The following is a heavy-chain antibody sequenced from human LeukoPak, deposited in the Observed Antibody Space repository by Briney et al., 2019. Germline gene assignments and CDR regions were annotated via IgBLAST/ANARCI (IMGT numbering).Heavy chain of an antibody. CDR2: INENGRSP. Sequence: GGSLRLSCVGSGFTFGDHGMNWVRQAPGKGLEWVAGINENGRSPGYADSVKGRFTISRDNAKNSLYLQMNSLRAEDTALYHCPRTMGSCSSTSCHTYGMDVWGQGTTVTVSS. V-gene: IGHV3-20*01. CDR1: GFTFGDHG. D-gene: IGHD2-2*01. J-gene: IGHJ6*01. CDR3: PRTMGSCSSTSCHTYGMDV.